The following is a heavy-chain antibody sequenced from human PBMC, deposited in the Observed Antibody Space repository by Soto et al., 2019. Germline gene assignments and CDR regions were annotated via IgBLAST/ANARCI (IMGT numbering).Heavy chain of an antibody. D-gene: IGHD1-26*01. J-gene: IGHJ4*02. Sequence: SETLSLTCTVSGGSISSYYWSWIRQPPGKGLEWIGYIYYSGSTNYNPSLKSRVTISVDTSKNQFSLKLSSVTAADTAVYYCARGEGRGRGDYWGQGTLVTVSS. CDR3: ARGEGRGRGDY. CDR1: GGSISSYY. V-gene: IGHV4-59*01. CDR2: IYYSGST.